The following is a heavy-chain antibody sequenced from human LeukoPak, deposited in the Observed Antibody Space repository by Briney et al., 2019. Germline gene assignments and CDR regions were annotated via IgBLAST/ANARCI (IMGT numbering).Heavy chain of an antibody. CDR2: IYHSGST. Sequence: PSETLSLTCTVSGYSISSGYCWGWIRQPPGKGLEWIGSIYHSGSTYYNPSLKSRVTISVDTSKNQFSLKLSSVTAADTAVYYCARDTGYDFWSGYPKYYFDYWGQGTLVTVSS. D-gene: IGHD3-3*01. CDR3: ARDTGYDFWSGYPKYYFDY. V-gene: IGHV4-38-2*02. CDR1: GYSISSGYC. J-gene: IGHJ4*02.